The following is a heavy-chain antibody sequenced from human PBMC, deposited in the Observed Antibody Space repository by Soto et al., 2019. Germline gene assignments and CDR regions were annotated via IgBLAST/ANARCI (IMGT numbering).Heavy chain of an antibody. CDR3: ARRVAVAGPYYYYGMDV. Sequence: GESLKISCKGSGYSFTSYWISWVRQMPGKGLEWMGRIDPSDSYTNYSPSFQGHVTISADKSISTAYLQWSSLKASDTAMYYCARRVAVAGPYYYYGMDVWGQGTTVTVSS. CDR1: GYSFTSYW. V-gene: IGHV5-10-1*01. J-gene: IGHJ6*02. CDR2: IDPSDSYT. D-gene: IGHD6-19*01.